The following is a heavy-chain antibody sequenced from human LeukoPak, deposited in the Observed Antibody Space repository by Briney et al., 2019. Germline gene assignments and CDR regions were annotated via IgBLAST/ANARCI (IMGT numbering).Heavy chain of an antibody. CDR1: GGSISSSSYY. D-gene: IGHD3-22*01. J-gene: IGHJ3*02. Sequence: PSETLSLTCTVSGGSISSSSYYWGWIRQPPGKGLEWIGSIYYSGSTYYNPSLESRVTISVDTSKNQFSLKLSSVTAADTAVYYCATRPTVVISAFDIWGQGTMVTVSS. CDR2: IYYSGST. CDR3: ATRPTVVISAFDI. V-gene: IGHV4-39*01.